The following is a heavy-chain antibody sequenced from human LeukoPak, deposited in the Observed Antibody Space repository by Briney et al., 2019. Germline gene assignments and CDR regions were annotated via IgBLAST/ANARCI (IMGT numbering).Heavy chain of an antibody. CDR3: AGLIRPGWFDP. CDR2: IYYSGST. J-gene: IGHJ5*02. CDR1: GGSISSYY. Sequence: SETLSLTCTVSGGSISSYYWSWIRQPPGKGLEWIGYIYYSGSTNYNPSLKSRVTISVDTSKNQFSLKLSSVTAADTAVYYCAGLIRPGWFDPWGQGTLVTVSS. D-gene: IGHD1-14*01. V-gene: IGHV4-59*08.